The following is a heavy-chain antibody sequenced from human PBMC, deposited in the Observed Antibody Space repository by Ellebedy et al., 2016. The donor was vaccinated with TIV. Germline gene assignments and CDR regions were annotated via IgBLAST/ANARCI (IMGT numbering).Heavy chain of an antibody. Sequence: MPSETLSLTCTVSGGSISSYYWSWIRQPPGKGLEWIGEINHSGSTNYNPSLKSRVTVSVDTSKNQFSLKLSSVTAADTAVYYCARGFKHMTTAPVNAFDIWGQGTMVTVSS. CDR1: GGSISSYY. V-gene: IGHV4-34*01. CDR3: ARGFKHMTTAPVNAFDI. D-gene: IGHD4-17*01. J-gene: IGHJ3*02. CDR2: INHSGST.